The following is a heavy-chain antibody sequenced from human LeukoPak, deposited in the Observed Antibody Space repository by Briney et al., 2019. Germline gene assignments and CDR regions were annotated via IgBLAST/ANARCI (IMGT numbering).Heavy chain of an antibody. V-gene: IGHV1-2*02. D-gene: IGHD2-2*01. J-gene: IGHJ5*02. CDR1: GYTFTGYY. CDR2: INPNSGGT. Sequence: ASVTVSCKASGYTFTGYYMHWVRQAPGQGLEWMGWINPNSGGTNYAQKFQGRVTMTRDTSISTAYMELSRLRSDDTAVYYCARGVGAIPAAQDWFDPWGQGTLVTVSS. CDR3: ARGVGAIPAAQDWFDP.